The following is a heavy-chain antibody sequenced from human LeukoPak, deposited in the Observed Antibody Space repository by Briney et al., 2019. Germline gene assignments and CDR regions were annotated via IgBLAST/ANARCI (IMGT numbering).Heavy chain of an antibody. J-gene: IGHJ4*02. CDR3: ARDRGAGYLYYFDY. V-gene: IGHV3-30*02. CDR2: IRYDGSNK. D-gene: IGHD5-12*01. Sequence: PGGSLRLSCTTSGFIFSSYGMHWVRQAPGKGLEWVAFIRYDGSNKYYADSVKGRFTISRDSSRNTLDLQMNSLRAEDTAVYYCARDRGAGYLYYFDYWGQGTLVTVSS. CDR1: GFIFSSYG.